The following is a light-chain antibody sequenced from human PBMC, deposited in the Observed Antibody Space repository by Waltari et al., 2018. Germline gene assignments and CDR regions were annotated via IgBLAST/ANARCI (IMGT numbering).Light chain of an antibody. CDR2: WAS. Sequence: DIVMTQSPDSLAVSLGERATINCKSSQSFLYISNSKNSLAWYQQKPGPPPKLLIYWASTRDSGLPERFSGSGSGTDFTLTISSLQAEDVAVYYCQQYYSTPWTFGQGTKVEIK. CDR3: QQYYSTPWT. V-gene: IGKV4-1*01. J-gene: IGKJ1*01. CDR1: QSFLYISNSKNS.